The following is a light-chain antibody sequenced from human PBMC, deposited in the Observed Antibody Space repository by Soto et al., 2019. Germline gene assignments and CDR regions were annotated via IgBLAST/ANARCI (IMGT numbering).Light chain of an antibody. J-gene: IGLJ2*01. CDR2: EVS. CDR1: SSDVGGYSY. V-gene: IGLV2-14*01. CDR3: SSFSSSSTLVV. Sequence: QSALTQPASVSGSPGQSITISCTGTSSDVGGYSYVSWYQQHPGKAPKLMIYEVSNRPSGVSNRFSGSKSGKTASLTISGLQAEDEADYSCSSFSSSSTLVVFGGGTKLTVL.